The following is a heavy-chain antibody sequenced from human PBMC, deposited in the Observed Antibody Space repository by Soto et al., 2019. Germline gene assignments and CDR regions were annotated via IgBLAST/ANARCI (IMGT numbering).Heavy chain of an antibody. CDR1: GFTLSSHS. Sequence: PGGSLRLSCEVSGFTLSSHSMNWVRQAPGKRLEWISYISGSSGSIYYADSVKGRFTISRDNAKSSLYLEISSVRAEDAAVYYCARVMSSIVSGDHHHYYYGMDVWGQGTTVTVSS. D-gene: IGHD2-15*01. J-gene: IGHJ6*02. CDR2: ISGSSGSI. CDR3: ARVMSSIVSGDHHHYYYGMDV. V-gene: IGHV3-48*01.